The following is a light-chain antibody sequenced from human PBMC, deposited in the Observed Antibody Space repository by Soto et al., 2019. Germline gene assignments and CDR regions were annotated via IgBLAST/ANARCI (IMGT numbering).Light chain of an antibody. CDR1: SGSVASNY. V-gene: IGLV6-57*02. CDR2: GDN. Sequence: QSVSESPGKTVTISCTGSSGSVASNYVHWYQRRPGSAPTIVIYGDNQRPSGVPDRFSGSIDSSSNSASLTISRLKTEDEADYFCQSYDRSSLYVFGTGTKGTGL. CDR3: QSYDRSSLYV. J-gene: IGLJ1*01.